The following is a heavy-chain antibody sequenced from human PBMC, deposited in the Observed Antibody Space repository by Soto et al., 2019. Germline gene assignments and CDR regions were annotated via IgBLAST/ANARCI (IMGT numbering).Heavy chain of an antibody. CDR1: EFAFNNFA. CDR2: ISGSGGST. Sequence: GSLRLSCAASEFAFNNFAMSWVRQAPGKGLEWISGISGSGGSTYYLDSVKGRFAISVDTSKNQYSLRLTSLTAADTAVYFCARQTGGFGYYFDYWGQGTLVTGSS. V-gene: IGHV3-23*01. D-gene: IGHD3-16*01. J-gene: IGHJ4*02. CDR3: ARQTGGFGYYFDY.